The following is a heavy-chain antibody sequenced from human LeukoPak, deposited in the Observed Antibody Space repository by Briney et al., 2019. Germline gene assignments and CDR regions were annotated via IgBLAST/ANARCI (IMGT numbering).Heavy chain of an antibody. CDR2: IYNSGGT. D-gene: IGHD3-22*01. CDR1: GGSISGYY. V-gene: IGHV4-59*01. Sequence: PSETLSLTCTVPGGSISGYYWSWIRQPPGKALEWIGYIYNSGGTNYNPSLKSRVTISLDTSKNQFSLKLSSVTAADTAVYYCTRDSHSSGYYRYYLDYWGQGTLVTVSS. J-gene: IGHJ4*02. CDR3: TRDSHSSGYYRYYLDY.